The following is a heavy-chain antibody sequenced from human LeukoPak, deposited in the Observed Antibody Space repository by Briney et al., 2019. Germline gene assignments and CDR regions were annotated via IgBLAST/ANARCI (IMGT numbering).Heavy chain of an antibody. V-gene: IGHV5-51*01. Sequence: GESLKISCKGSGYSFTSYWSGWGRQMPGKGLEWMGIIYPVDSDTSYSPCFQCQFTSSADTSTSTSHLQCSRLKASATAMYYCSRQPPHAYYMDVWGKGTPVTVSS. J-gene: IGHJ6*03. CDR3: SRQPPHAYYMDV. CDR2: IYPVDSDT. CDR1: GYSFTSYW.